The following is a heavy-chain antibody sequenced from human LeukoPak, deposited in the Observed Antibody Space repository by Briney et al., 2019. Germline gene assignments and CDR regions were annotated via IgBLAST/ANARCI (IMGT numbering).Heavy chain of an antibody. D-gene: IGHD3-10*01. Sequence: GGSLRLSCAASGFTFSSYGMHWVRQAPGKGLEWVAVIWYDGSNKYYADSVKGRFTISRDSSKNTLYLQMNSLRAEDTAVYYCARDYYGSGSYYYYYGMDVWGKGTTVTVSS. CDR3: ARDYYGSGSYYYYYGMDV. CDR1: GFTFSSYG. J-gene: IGHJ6*04. V-gene: IGHV3-33*01. CDR2: IWYDGSNK.